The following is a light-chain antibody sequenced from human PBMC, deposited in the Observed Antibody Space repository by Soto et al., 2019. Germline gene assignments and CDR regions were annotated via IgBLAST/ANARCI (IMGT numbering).Light chain of an antibody. CDR1: SSDVGAYNY. CDR3: CSYAGSYTLV. V-gene: IGLV2-11*01. CDR2: DVS. J-gene: IGLJ2*01. Sequence: QSALTQPRSVSGSPGQSVTISCTGTSSDVGAYNYVSWYQQHPGKAPKLMIYDVSWRPSGVPDRFSGSKSGNTASLTISGLQAEDEADYYCCSYAGSYTLVFGGGTKLTVL.